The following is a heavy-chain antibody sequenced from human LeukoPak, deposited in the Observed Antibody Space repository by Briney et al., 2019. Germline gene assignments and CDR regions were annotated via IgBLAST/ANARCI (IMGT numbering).Heavy chain of an antibody. J-gene: IGHJ4*02. Sequence: SETLSLTCAVYGGSFSGYYWTWIRQSPGMGLEWIGEINHIGSTNYNPSLKSRVTISVDTSKNQFSLKLSSVTAADTAVYYCARGVYIAAAQYGYWGQGTLVTVSS. D-gene: IGHD6-13*01. CDR1: GGSFSGYY. CDR3: ARGVYIAAAQYGY. CDR2: INHIGST. V-gene: IGHV4-34*01.